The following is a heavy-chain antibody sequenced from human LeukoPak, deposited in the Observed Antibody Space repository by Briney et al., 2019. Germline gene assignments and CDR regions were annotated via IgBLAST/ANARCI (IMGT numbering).Heavy chain of an antibody. CDR2: IKSKAAGGTA. Sequence: GGSLILACAVSGVTFTDAWMSWVRQAPGKGLEWVARIKSKAAGGTADYAAPVNGRFAISRDDSRDTLYLQMNSLKTEDIAVYFCATEYYGAYNFWGQGTLVTVSS. CDR1: GVTFTDAW. V-gene: IGHV3-15*01. CDR3: ATEYYGAYNF. J-gene: IGHJ4*02. D-gene: IGHD4-17*01.